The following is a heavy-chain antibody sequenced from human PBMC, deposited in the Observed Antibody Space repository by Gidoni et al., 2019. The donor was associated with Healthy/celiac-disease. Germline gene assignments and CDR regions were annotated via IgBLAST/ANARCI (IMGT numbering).Heavy chain of an antibody. D-gene: IGHD2-2*01. CDR1: GGSISSSNW. V-gene: IGHV4-4*02. CDR2: IYHSGST. CDR3: ARAGICSSTSCSPPWWFDP. Sequence: QVQLQESGPGLVKPSGTLSLTCAVPGGSISSSNWGSWVRQPPGKGLEWIGEIYHSGSTNYNPSLKSRVTISVDKSKNQFSLKLSSVTAADTAVYYCARAGICSSTSCSPPWWFDPWGQGTLVTVSS. J-gene: IGHJ5*02.